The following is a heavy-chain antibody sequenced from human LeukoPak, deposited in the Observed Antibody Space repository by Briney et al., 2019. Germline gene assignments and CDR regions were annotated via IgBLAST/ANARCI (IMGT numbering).Heavy chain of an antibody. CDR2: ISGSGGST. CDR3: TKATIATLITPGRLDN. Sequence: GGSLRLSCAASGFTFYNYALNWVRQAPGKGLEWVSGISGSGGSTNYADSVKGRFTISRDNSRSTLYLQMNTLAGEDTAVYYCTKATIATLITPGRLDNWGQGTLVTVSS. CDR1: GFTFYNYA. V-gene: IGHV3-23*01. J-gene: IGHJ4*02. D-gene: IGHD4-23*01.